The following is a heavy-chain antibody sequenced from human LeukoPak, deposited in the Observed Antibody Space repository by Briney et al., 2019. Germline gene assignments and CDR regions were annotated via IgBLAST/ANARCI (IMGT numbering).Heavy chain of an antibody. V-gene: IGHV4-4*09. Sequence: SETLSLTCTVSGGSISSYYWSWIRQPPGKGLKWFGTIYTSGSTNYNPSLKSRVTISVDTSKNQFSLKLSSVTAADTAVYYCARLAGTTSGYYYYMDAWGKGTTVTVSS. CDR3: ARLAGTTSGYYYYMDA. CDR1: GGSISSYY. J-gene: IGHJ6*03. CDR2: IYTSGST. D-gene: IGHD1-7*01.